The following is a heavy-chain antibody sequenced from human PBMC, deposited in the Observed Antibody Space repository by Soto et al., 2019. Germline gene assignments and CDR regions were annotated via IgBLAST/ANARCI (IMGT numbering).Heavy chain of an antibody. V-gene: IGHV4-59*01. J-gene: IGHJ4*02. D-gene: IGHD1-26*01. Sequence: SETLSLTCTVSGGSISSYYWSWIRQPPGKGLEWIGYIYYSGSTNYNPSLKSRVTISVDTSKNQFSLKLSSVTAADTAVYYCARTGSVGYYSDYWGQGTLVTVSS. CDR2: IYYSGST. CDR3: ARTGSVGYYSDY. CDR1: GGSISSYY.